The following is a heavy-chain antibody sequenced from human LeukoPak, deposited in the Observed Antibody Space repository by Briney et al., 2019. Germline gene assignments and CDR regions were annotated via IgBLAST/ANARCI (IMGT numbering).Heavy chain of an antibody. CDR2: ISASNGNT. CDR1: GYSFTSYG. V-gene: IGHV1-18*01. D-gene: IGHD2-21*01. Sequence: ASVKVSCKASGYSFTSYGISWVRQAPGQGLEWMGWISASNGNTNYAQKFQGRVTMATDTSTSTAYMELRSLRSDDTAVYYCARDHIGGDYFDYWGQGTLVTVSS. J-gene: IGHJ4*02. CDR3: ARDHIGGDYFDY.